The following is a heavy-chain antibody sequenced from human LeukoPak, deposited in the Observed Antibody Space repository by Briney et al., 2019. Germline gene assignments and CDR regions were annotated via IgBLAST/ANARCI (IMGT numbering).Heavy chain of an antibody. Sequence: SETLSLTCTVSGGSISSYYWSWTRQPPGKGLEWIGYIYYSGSTNYNPSLKSRVTISVDTSKNQFSLKLSSVTAADTAVYYCARGAGSTRENDIWGQGTMVTVSS. V-gene: IGHV4-59*01. J-gene: IGHJ3*02. CDR3: ARGAGSTRENDI. D-gene: IGHD2-2*01. CDR1: GGSISSYY. CDR2: IYYSGST.